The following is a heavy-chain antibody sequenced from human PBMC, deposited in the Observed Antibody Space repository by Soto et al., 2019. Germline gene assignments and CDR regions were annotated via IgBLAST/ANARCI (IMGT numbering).Heavy chain of an antibody. CDR2: ISNDGSNE. V-gene: IGHV3-30*18. D-gene: IGHD3-10*01. J-gene: IGHJ4*02. CDR3: AKGEVRGIIPSYFDY. Sequence: GGSLRLSCAGSGFTFRWFGMNWVRQAPGKGLEWVARISNDGSNEYYVGSVKGRFTISRDNSKNTLYLQMDSLRAEDTAVYYCAKGEVRGIIPSYFDYWGRGTLVTVSS. CDR1: GFTFRWFG.